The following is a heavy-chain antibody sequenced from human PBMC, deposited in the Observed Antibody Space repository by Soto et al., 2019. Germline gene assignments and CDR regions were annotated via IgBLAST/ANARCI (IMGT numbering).Heavy chain of an antibody. CDR2: ITPMFGTP. J-gene: IGHJ4*02. Sequence: QVQLVQSGAEVKKPGSSVEVSCKASGRTFSSYTITWVRQAPGQGLEWMGGITPMFGTPNYAQKFRGRVTITADESSSTAYMELSSLRSEDTAMYFCARDGTLYDSRAYYYLYWGQGTLVTVSS. CDR1: GRTFSSYT. D-gene: IGHD3-22*01. V-gene: IGHV1-69*01. CDR3: ARDGTLYDSRAYYYLY.